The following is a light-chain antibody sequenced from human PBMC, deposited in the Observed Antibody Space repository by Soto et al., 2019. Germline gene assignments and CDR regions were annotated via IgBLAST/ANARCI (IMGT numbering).Light chain of an antibody. CDR1: QSLVYTDGDTY. CDR3: MQGTHWPPYT. Sequence: DVVVTQSPLSLPVTLGRPASISCRSRQSLVYTDGDTYLNWFQQSPGQSPRRLMFRVSNRGSGVPDRFSGSGSGTDFTLKISRVEAEDVGVSYCMQGTHWPPYTFGQGTKLEIK. V-gene: IGKV2-30*01. CDR2: RVS. J-gene: IGKJ2*01.